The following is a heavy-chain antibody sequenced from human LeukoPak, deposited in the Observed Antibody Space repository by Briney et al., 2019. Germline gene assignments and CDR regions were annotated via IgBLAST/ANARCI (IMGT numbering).Heavy chain of an antibody. Sequence: ASVKVSCKASGYTFTSYDINWVRQATGQGLEWMGWMNPNSGNTGYAQKFQGRVTMTRNTSISTAYMELSSLRSEDTAVYYCARGLIHTNYDILTGYPNWGQGTLVTVSS. J-gene: IGHJ4*02. V-gene: IGHV1-8*01. CDR2: MNPNSGNT. CDR3: ARGLIHTNYDILTGYPN. D-gene: IGHD3-9*01. CDR1: GYTFTSYD.